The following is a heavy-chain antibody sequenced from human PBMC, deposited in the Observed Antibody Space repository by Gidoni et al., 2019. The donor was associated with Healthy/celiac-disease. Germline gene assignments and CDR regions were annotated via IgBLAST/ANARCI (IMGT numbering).Heavy chain of an antibody. J-gene: IGHJ3*02. CDR1: GASISRGGYY. Sequence: QVQLQESGPGLVKPSQTLSLTCTVSGASISRGGYYWRWIRQHPGKGLEWIGYIYYSGSTYYNPSLKSRVTISVDTSKNQFSLKLSSVTAADTAVYYCAREDAVTNLGGAFDIWGQGTMVTVSS. CDR3: AREDAVTNLGGAFDI. D-gene: IGHD4-17*01. V-gene: IGHV4-31*03. CDR2: IYYSGST.